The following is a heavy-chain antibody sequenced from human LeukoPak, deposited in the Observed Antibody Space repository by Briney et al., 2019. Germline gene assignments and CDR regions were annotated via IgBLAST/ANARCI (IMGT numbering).Heavy chain of an antibody. J-gene: IGHJ3*02. CDR1: GFTFSNSY. V-gene: IGHV3-7*01. D-gene: IGHD2-21*01. CDR2: INPDESQG. CDR3: ARDPAYGALDI. Sequence: GGSLRLSCEASGFTFSNSYMSWVRQAPGKGLEWVAIINPDESQGSYVDSVKGRFAISRDNALNSLFLQMNSLSAEDTAVYYCARDPAYGALDIWGQGTTVTVSS.